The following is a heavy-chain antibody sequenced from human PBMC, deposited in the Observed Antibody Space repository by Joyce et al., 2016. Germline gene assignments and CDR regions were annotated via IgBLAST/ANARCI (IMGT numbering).Heavy chain of an antibody. CDR3: EKERDCFSTNCYFAYYYHGMDV. J-gene: IGHJ6*02. CDR1: GFSFDDYA. D-gene: IGHD2/OR15-2a*01. Sequence: EMQLVESGGGLVQPGRSLRLSCGASGFSFDDYALRWVRQARGKGLEWCSGISWNGASRGYADSVKGRFTITTYNGKKSLYLQMNSLRPEDTALYYSEKERDCFSTNCYFAYYYHGMDVWGQGTTVTVAS. CDR2: ISWNGASR. V-gene: IGHV3-9*01.